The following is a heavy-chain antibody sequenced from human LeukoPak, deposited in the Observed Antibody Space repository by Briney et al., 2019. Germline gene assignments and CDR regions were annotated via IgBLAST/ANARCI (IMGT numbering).Heavy chain of an antibody. D-gene: IGHD6-13*01. Sequence: GGSLRLSCAASGFTVSSNYMSWVRQAPGKGLEWVSIIYTDGRTFYADSVKGRFTISRDISKNTLYLQMNSLRAEDTAVYYCASRSDIVAAGDYWGQGTLVTVSS. J-gene: IGHJ4*02. CDR1: GFTVSSNY. V-gene: IGHV3-53*01. CDR3: ASRSDIVAAGDY. CDR2: IYTDGRT.